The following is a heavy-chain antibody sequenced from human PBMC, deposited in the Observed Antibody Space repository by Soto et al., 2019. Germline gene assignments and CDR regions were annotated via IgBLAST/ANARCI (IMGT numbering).Heavy chain of an antibody. Sequence: GGSLRLSCAASGFTFSSYGMHWVRQAPGKGLEWVAVIRYDGSNKYYADSVKGRFTISRDNSKNTLYLQMNSLRAEDTAVYYCARERPYYDSSGLLDYWGQGTLVTVSS. J-gene: IGHJ4*02. V-gene: IGHV3-33*01. CDR1: GFTFSSYG. CDR2: IRYDGSNK. D-gene: IGHD3-22*01. CDR3: ARERPYYDSSGLLDY.